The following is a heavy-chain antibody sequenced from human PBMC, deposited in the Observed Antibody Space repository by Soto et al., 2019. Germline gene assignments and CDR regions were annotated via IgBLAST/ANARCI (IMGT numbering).Heavy chain of an antibody. J-gene: IGHJ5*02. CDR1: GFSLSNARMG. CDR2: IFSNDEK. V-gene: IGHV2-26*01. CDR3: ARQLIAAAGTEYYFDP. Sequence: GSGPTLVNPTETLTLTCTVSGFSLSNARMGVSWIRQPPGKALEWLAHIFSNDEKSYSTSLKSRLTISKDTSKSQVVLTMTNMDPVDTATYYCARQLIAAAGTEYYFDPWGQGTLVTVSS. D-gene: IGHD6-13*01.